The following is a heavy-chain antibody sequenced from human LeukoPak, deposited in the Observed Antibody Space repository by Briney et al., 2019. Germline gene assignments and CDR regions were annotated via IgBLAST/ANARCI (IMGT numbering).Heavy chain of an antibody. V-gene: IGHV3-23*01. CDR1: GFSFSNYA. CDR2: TSGSGGST. CDR3: TRDCSGASCYEEMDY. Sequence: GGSLRLSCAASGFSFSNYAMSWVRQAPGKGLEWVSATSGSGGSTYYADSVKGRFTISRDNSKNTLYLQMNSLKTEDTAVYYCTRDCSGASCYEEMDYWGQGTLVTVSS. J-gene: IGHJ4*02. D-gene: IGHD2-15*01.